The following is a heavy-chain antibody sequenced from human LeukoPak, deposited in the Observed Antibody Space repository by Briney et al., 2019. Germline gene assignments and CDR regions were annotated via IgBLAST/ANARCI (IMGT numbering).Heavy chain of an antibody. J-gene: IGHJ4*02. CDR3: ARHDSRGGSYDF. D-gene: IGHD1-26*01. CDR1: GGSISYYH. CDR2: IRSSESA. Sequence: SETLSLTCSVSGGSISYYHWSWIRQPPAKGLEWIGYIRSSESATYNPSLESRVTMSVDTSWNQFSLKLNSLTAADTAVYYCARHDSRGGSYDFWGQGTLVTVSS. V-gene: IGHV4-59*08.